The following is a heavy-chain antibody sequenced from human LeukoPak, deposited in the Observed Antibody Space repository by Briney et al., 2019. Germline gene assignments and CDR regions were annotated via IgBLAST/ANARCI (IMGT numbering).Heavy chain of an antibody. D-gene: IGHD6-13*01. V-gene: IGHV3-23*01. CDR2: VSGSGDRM. Sequence: GGSLRLPCAASGFTSSSYALNWVRQAPGKGLEWVATVSGSGDRMYHADSVKGRFTISRDNSKNTIYLQMNSLRAEDTALYYCAKAAAAPGFDSWGQGTLVTVSS. CDR1: GFTSSSYA. CDR3: AKAAAAPGFDS. J-gene: IGHJ4*02.